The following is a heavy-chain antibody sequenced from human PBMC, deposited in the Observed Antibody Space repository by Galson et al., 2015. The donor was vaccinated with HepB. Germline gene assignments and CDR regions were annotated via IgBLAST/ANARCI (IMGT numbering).Heavy chain of an antibody. V-gene: IGHV4-39*07. CDR1: GGSINTTTSY. D-gene: IGHD3-22*01. Sequence: QVQLQESGPGLVKPSETLSLTCIVSGGSINTTTSYWGRFRQPPGKGLEWIGNIYYSGSTYYNPSLKSRVTISVDTSRSQFSLKLSSVTAADTAVYYCAREIVVVVYYYYYYMDVWGKGTTVTVSS. J-gene: IGHJ6*03. CDR3: AREIVVVVYYYYYYMDV. CDR2: IYYSGST.